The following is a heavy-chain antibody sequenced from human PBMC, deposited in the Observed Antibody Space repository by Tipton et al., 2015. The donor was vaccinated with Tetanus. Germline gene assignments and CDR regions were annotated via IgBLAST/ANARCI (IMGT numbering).Heavy chain of an antibody. D-gene: IGHD2-8*01. CDR3: ASRLIQNWFDP. CDR1: GGSIRSGGYY. V-gene: IGHV4-31*02. Sequence: LRLSCTVSGGSIRSGGYYWTWIRQHPERGLEWIGYIYYTGNAYYSPSLKSRVTISVDTSENQFSLRLTSLTAADTAVYYCASRLIQNWFDPWGQGTLVTVSS. CDR2: IYYTGNA. J-gene: IGHJ5*02.